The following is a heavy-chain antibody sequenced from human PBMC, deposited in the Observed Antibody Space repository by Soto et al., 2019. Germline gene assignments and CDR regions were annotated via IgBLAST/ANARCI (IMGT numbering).Heavy chain of an antibody. J-gene: IGHJ5*02. CDR3: ARNPIVVVANWFDP. V-gene: IGHV4-39*01. Sequence: SETLSLTCTVSGGSISSYYWGWIRQPPGKGLEWIGSIYYSGSTYYNPSLKSRVTISVDTSKNQFSLKLSSVTAADTAVYYCARNPIVVVANWFDPRGQGTLVTVSS. D-gene: IGHD2-15*01. CDR1: GGSISSYY. CDR2: IYYSGST.